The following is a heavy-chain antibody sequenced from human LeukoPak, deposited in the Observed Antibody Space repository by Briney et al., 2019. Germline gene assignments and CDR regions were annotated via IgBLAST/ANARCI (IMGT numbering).Heavy chain of an antibody. J-gene: IGHJ3*02. CDR2: MNPNSGNT. CDR1: GYTFTSYD. V-gene: IGHV1-8*01. D-gene: IGHD6-6*01. Sequence: ASVKVSCKASGYTFTSYDINWVRQATGQGLEWMGWMNPNSGNTGYAQKFQGRVTMTRNTSISTAYMELSRLRSDDTAVYYCARDGYSSSSSAFDIWGQGTMVTVSS. CDR3: ARDGYSSSSSAFDI.